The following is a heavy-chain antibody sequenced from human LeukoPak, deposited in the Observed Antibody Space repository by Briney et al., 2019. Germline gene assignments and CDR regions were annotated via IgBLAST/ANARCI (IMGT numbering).Heavy chain of an antibody. V-gene: IGHV4-34*01. J-gene: IGHJ4*02. Sequence: SATLSLTSAVDGGSFSGYYWSWIRQPPGKGLEWVGEINNSGSTNYNPSLKSRITISVDTSKSQCSLKLSSVTAADTAVYFCARGGIVTAGTKWLNYCGQGTLVTVSS. CDR3: ARGGIVTAGTKWLNY. CDR1: GGSFSGYY. D-gene: IGHD6-13*01. CDR2: INNSGST.